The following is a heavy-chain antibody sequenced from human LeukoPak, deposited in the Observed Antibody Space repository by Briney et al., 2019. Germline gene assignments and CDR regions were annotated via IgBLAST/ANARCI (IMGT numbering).Heavy chain of an antibody. CDR3: ARDLLKRGYYYGSGSYPRRGMDV. Sequence: SETLSLTCAVYGGSFSGYYWSWIRQPPGKELEWIGEINHSGSTNYNPSLKSRVTISVDTSKNQFSLKLSSVTAADTAVYYCARDLLKRGYYYGSGSYPRRGMDVWGKGTTVTVSS. D-gene: IGHD3-10*01. CDR1: GGSFSGYY. J-gene: IGHJ6*04. CDR2: INHSGST. V-gene: IGHV4-34*01.